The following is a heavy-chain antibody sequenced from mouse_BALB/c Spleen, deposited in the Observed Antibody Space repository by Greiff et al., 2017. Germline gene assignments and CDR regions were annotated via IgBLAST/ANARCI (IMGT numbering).Heavy chain of an antibody. CDR3: ASLGSRGGDYAMDY. CDR1: GFSLTSYG. V-gene: IGHV2-9*02. CDR2: IWAGGST. J-gene: IGHJ4*01. Sequence: QVQLKESGPGLVAPSQSLSITCTVSGFSLTSYGVHWVRQPPGKGLEWLGVIWAGGSTNYNSALMSRLSISKDNSKSQVFLKMNSLQTDDTAMYYCASLGSRGGDYAMDYWGQGTSVTVSA. D-gene: IGHD1-1*01.